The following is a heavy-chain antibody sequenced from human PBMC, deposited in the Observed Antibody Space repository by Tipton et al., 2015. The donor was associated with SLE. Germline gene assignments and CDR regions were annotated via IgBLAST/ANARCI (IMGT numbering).Heavy chain of an antibody. V-gene: IGHV3-66*02. CDR3: ARDHGGRATTPTDYYYFGLDV. CDR2: IYSGGSA. J-gene: IGHJ6*02. D-gene: IGHD1-26*01. CDR1: GFTVSTNY. Sequence: GSLRLSCVASGFTVSTNYMNWVRQAPGKGLEWVSVIYSGGSASYADSVRGRFTISRDHSKNTLYLQMNSLRAEDTAVYYCARDHGGRATTPTDYYYFGLDVWGQGTTVVVSS.